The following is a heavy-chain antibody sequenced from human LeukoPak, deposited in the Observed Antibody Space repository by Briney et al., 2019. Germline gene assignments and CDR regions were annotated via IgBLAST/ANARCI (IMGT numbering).Heavy chain of an antibody. CDR3: AKDYCSSTSCIPGDYYYYYMDV. V-gene: IGHV3-30*02. J-gene: IGHJ6*03. D-gene: IGHD2-2*01. CDR1: GFTFSSYG. CDR2: VRYDGSNK. Sequence: AGGSLRLSCAASGFTFSSYGMHWVRQPPGKGLEWVAFVRYDGSNKYYADSVKGRFTISRDNSKNTLYLQMNSLRAEDTAVYYCAKDYCSSTSCIPGDYYYYYMDVWGKGTTVTVSS.